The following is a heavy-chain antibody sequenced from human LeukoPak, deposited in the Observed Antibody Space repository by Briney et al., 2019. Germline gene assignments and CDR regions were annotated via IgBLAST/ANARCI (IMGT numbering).Heavy chain of an antibody. D-gene: IGHD3-22*01. CDR1: GFTFNSYS. CDR3: AREGHYYDSSGYH. J-gene: IGHJ4*02. CDR2: ISSSSSYI. Sequence: GGSLRLSCAASGFTFNSYSMNWVRQAPGKGLEWVSSISSSSSYIYYADSVKGRFTISRDNAKNSLYLQMNSLRAEDTAVYYCAREGHYYDSSGYHWGQGTLVTVSS. V-gene: IGHV3-21*01.